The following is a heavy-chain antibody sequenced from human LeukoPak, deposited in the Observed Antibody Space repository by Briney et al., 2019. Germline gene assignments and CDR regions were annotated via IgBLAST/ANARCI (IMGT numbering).Heavy chain of an antibody. V-gene: IGHV4-59*08. Sequence: SETLSLTCTVSGGSISSYYWSWIRQPPGKGLEWIGYIYYSGSTNYNPSLKSRVTISVDTSKNQFSLKLSSVTAADTAVYYCARLYYYNSSGYIFDYWGQGTLVTVSS. D-gene: IGHD3-22*01. J-gene: IGHJ4*02. CDR3: ARLYYYNSSGYIFDY. CDR2: IYYSGST. CDR1: GGSISSYY.